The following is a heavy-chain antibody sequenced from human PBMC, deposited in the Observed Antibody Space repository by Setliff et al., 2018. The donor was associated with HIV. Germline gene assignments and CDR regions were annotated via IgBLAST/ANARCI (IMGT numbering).Heavy chain of an antibody. J-gene: IGHJ4*02. D-gene: IGHD3-3*01. CDR1: GGSISTYY. V-gene: IGHV4-4*07. Sequence: SETLSLTCTVAGGSISTYYWSWIRQPAGKGPEWIGLIYTRGSVSYNPSLMSRVTISLDTSKNQLSLKLSSVTAADTAVYYCTREFFYWGQGILVTVSS. CDR3: TREFFY. CDR2: IYTRGSV.